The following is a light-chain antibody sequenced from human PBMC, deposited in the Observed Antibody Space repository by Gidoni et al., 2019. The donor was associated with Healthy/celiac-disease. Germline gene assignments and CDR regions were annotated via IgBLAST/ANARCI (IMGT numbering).Light chain of an antibody. CDR2: GNS. CDR3: QSYDSSLSGPVV. Sequence: SVLTQPPSVSVAPGQRVTISCTGSSSNIGAGYDVHWYQQLPGTAPKLLIYGNSNRPSGDPDRFSGSKSGTSASLAITGLQAEDEADYYCQSYDSSLSGPVVFGGGTKLTVL. J-gene: IGLJ2*01. V-gene: IGLV1-40*01. CDR1: SSNIGAGYD.